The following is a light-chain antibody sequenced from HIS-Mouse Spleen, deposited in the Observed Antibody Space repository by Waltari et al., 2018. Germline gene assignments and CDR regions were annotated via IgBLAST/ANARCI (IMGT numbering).Light chain of an antibody. CDR3: SSYTSSSTWV. J-gene: IGLJ3*02. CDR2: EVS. Sequence: QSALTQPASVSGSPGQSITISCTGTSSDVGCYHYVPWYQQHPGKAPKLMIYEVSNLPSGVSNRFSGSKSGNTASLTISGLQAEDEADYYCSSYTSSSTWVFGGGTKLTVL. V-gene: IGLV2-14*01. CDR1: SSDVGCYHY.